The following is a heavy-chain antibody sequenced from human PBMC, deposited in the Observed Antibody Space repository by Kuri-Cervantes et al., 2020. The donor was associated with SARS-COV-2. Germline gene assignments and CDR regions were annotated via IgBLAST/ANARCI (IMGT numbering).Heavy chain of an antibody. CDR3: ARALYSSYVYFDL. V-gene: IGHV1-8*03. CDR1: GYTFTCYD. J-gene: IGHJ2*01. Sequence: ASVKVSCKASGYTFTCYDINWVRQATGQGLEWMGWMNPNSGNTGYAQKFQGRVTITRNTSISTAYMELSSLRSEDTAVYYCARALYSSYVYFDLWGRGTLVTVSS. CDR2: MNPNSGNT. D-gene: IGHD4-11*01.